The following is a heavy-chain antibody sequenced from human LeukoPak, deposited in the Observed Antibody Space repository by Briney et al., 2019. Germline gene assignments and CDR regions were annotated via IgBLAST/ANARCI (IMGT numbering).Heavy chain of an antibody. J-gene: IGHJ4*02. CDR2: INHSGST. CDR1: GGSFSTYY. V-gene: IGHV4-34*01. CDR3: ARGVYIAAAQYGY. D-gene: IGHD6-13*01. Sequence: PSETLSLTCAVYGGSFSTYYWNWIRQPPGKGLEWIGEINHSGSTNYNPSLKSRVTISVDTSKNQFSLKLSSVTAADTAVYYCARGVYIAAAQYGYWGQGTLVTVSS.